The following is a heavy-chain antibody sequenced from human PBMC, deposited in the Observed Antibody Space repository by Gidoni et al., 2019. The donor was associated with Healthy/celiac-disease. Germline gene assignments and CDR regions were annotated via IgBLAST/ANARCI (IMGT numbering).Heavy chain of an antibody. Sequence: QVQLQESGPGLVKPSETLSLTCTVSGYSVSSGYYWGWIRQPPGKGLEWIGSIYHSGSTYYNPSLKSRVTISADTSKNQFSLKLSSVTAADTAVYYCARARRGGSSGYLHYWGQGTLVTVSS. J-gene: IGHJ4*02. V-gene: IGHV4-38-2*02. CDR2: IYHSGST. CDR1: GYSVSSGYY. D-gene: IGHD3-22*01. CDR3: ARARRGGSSGYLHY.